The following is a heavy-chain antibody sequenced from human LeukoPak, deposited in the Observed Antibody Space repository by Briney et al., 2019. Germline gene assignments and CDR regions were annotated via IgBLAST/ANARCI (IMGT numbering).Heavy chain of an antibody. CDR2: ISYMGGP. CDR1: GGSISSSDTY. Sequence: PSETLSLSCTVSGGSISSSDTYWGWIRQPPGKGLEWIGSISYMGGPYHNPSLRSRVTMSVDTSKTQFSLNLSSVTAADTAVYYCARLSHCSSASCYTSYFDSWGQGTLVTVSS. V-gene: IGHV4-39*07. D-gene: IGHD2-2*02. CDR3: ARLSHCSSASCYTSYFDS. J-gene: IGHJ4*02.